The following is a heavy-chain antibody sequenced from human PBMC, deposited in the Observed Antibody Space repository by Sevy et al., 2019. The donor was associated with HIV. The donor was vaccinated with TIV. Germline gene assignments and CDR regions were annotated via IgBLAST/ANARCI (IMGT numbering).Heavy chain of an antibody. D-gene: IGHD3-22*01. CDR3: ARDAALSNYYDSSGYPNAFDI. J-gene: IGHJ3*02. Sequence: GGSLRLSCAASGFTFSSYSMNWVRQAPGKGLEWVSSISSSSYIYYADSVKGRFTISRDNAKNSLYLQMNSLRAEDTAVYYCARDAALSNYYDSSGYPNAFDIWGQGTMVTISS. CDR2: ISSSSYI. CDR1: GFTFSSYS. V-gene: IGHV3-21*01.